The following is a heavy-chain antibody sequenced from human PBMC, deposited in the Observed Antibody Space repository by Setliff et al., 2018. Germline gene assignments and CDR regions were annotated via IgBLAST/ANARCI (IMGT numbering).Heavy chain of an antibody. V-gene: IGHV3-11*04. Sequence: GESLKISCAASGFTFSDYYMSWIRQPPGKGLEWVSYISNSGSTIYYAASVKGRSTISRDNAKNSLYLQMNSLRAEDTAVYYCARASSVAGLTTDYWGQGTLVTVSS. D-gene: IGHD6-19*01. CDR1: GFTFSDYY. CDR2: ISNSGSTI. J-gene: IGHJ4*02. CDR3: ARASSVAGLTTDY.